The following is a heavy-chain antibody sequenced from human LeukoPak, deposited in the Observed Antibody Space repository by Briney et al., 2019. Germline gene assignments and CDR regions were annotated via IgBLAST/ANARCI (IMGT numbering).Heavy chain of an antibody. V-gene: IGHV3-21*04. CDR1: GFTFSSYS. Sequence: GGSLRLSCAASGFTFSSYSMNWVRQAPGKGLEWVSSISSSSSYIYYADSVKGRFTISRDNSKKILYLQMNSLRAEDTAVYYCGKEVERHFDLKYWGQGTLVTVSS. CDR3: GKEVERHFDLKY. CDR2: ISSSSSYI. J-gene: IGHJ4*02.